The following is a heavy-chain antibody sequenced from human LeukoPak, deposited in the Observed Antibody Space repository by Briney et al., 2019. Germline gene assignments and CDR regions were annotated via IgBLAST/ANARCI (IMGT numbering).Heavy chain of an antibody. CDR1: GYTFTSYY. Sequence: ASVKVSCKASGYTFTSYYMHWVRQAPGQGLEWMGIINPSGGSTSYAQKFQGRVTMTRDMSTSTVYMELSSLRAEDTAVYYCAKDLVADEWELTYYFDYWGQGSLVTVSS. CDR3: AKDLVADEWELTYYFDY. V-gene: IGHV1-46*01. CDR2: INPSGGST. J-gene: IGHJ4*02. D-gene: IGHD1-26*01.